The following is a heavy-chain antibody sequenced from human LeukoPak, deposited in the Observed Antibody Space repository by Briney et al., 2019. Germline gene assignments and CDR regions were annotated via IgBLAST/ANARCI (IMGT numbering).Heavy chain of an antibody. CDR1: GGSINNYY. V-gene: IGHV4-59*13. D-gene: IGHD3-3*01. Sequence: SETLSLTCTVSGGSINNYYWSWIRQPPGKGLEWIGHIYYSGSTNYNPSLKSRVTISVGTSKSHFSLKLSSVTAADTAVYYCARADRITIFGVTQYYFDYWGQGTLVTVSS. J-gene: IGHJ4*02. CDR3: ARADRITIFGVTQYYFDY. CDR2: IYYSGST.